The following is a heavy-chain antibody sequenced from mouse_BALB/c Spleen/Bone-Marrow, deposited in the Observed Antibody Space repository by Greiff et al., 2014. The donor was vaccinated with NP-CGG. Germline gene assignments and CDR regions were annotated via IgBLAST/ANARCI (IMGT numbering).Heavy chain of an antibody. CDR3: AREDGLWYFDV. D-gene: IGHD1-1*01. CDR2: ILPGSGST. Sequence: VKLMESGAELMKPGASVKISCKATGYTFSSYWIEWVKQRPGHGLEWIGEILPGSGSTNYNEKFKGKATFTADTSSNTAYMQLSSLTSEDSAVYYCAREDGLWYFDVWGAGTTGTVSS. CDR1: GYTFSSYW. V-gene: IGHV1-9*01. J-gene: IGHJ1*01.